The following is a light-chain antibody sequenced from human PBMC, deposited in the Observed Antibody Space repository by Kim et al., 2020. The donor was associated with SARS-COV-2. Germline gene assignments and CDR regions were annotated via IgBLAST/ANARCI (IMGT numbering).Light chain of an antibody. V-gene: IGKV3-15*01. CDR2: GAS. Sequence: EIVMTQSPAALSVSPGEGVTLSCRASQRINNNLAWYHQKPGQAPRLLIYGASTRATGIPARFSGSGSGTDFTLTISSLQPEDSAVYYCQQYYLWPRTFGVGTKVDIK. CDR3: QQYYLWPRT. J-gene: IGKJ4*02. CDR1: QRINNN.